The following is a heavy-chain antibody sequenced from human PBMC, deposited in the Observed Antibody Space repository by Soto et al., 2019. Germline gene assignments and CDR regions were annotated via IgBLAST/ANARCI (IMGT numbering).Heavy chain of an antibody. V-gene: IGHV1-69*01. Sequence: QVQLVQSGAEVKKPGSSVKVSCKASGGTFSSYAISWVRQAPGQGLEWMGGIIPIFGTANYAQKFQGRVTIPADESTSTAYMELSSLRSEDTAVYYCARNPTYCGGDCYPDYWGQGTLVTVSS. CDR2: IIPIFGTA. CDR3: ARNPTYCGGDCYPDY. CDR1: GGTFSSYA. D-gene: IGHD2-21*02. J-gene: IGHJ4*02.